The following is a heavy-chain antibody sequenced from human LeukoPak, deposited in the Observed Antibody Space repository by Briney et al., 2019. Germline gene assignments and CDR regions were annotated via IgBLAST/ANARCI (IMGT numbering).Heavy chain of an antibody. CDR1: GFTFSSYA. Sequence: GGSLRLSCAASGFTFSSYAMHWVRQAPGKGLEWVSGISWNSGSIGYADSVKGRFTISRDNAKNSLYLQMNSLRAEDTALYYCAKVGSKYSSSWYDYWGQGTLVTVSS. CDR3: AKVGSKYSSSWYDY. J-gene: IGHJ4*02. CDR2: ISWNSGSI. V-gene: IGHV3-9*01. D-gene: IGHD6-13*01.